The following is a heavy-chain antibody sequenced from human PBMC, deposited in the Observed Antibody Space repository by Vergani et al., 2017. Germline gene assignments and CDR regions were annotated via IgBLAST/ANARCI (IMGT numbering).Heavy chain of an antibody. Sequence: EVQLVESGGGLVQPGGSLRLSCAASGFTFSSYWMSWVRQAPGKGLEWVANIKQDGSEKYYVDSVKGRFTISRDNAKNSLYLQMNSLRAEDTAVYYCARLRTYCSGGSCYGAGFLRLGMDVWAKGPRSPSP. CDR2: IKQDGSEK. D-gene: IGHD2-15*01. CDR3: ARLRTYCSGGSCYGAGFLRLGMDV. J-gene: IGHJ6*02. V-gene: IGHV3-7*03. CDR1: GFTFSSYW.